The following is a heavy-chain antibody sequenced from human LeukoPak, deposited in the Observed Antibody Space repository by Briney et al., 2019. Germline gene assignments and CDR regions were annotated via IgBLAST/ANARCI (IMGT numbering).Heavy chain of an antibody. J-gene: IGHJ5*02. CDR2: IKGEGSEK. CDR3: AMFGLVAAIDP. CDR1: GFTFTSFG. Sequence: PGGSLRLSCAASGFTFTSFGMNWVREAPGRVLEWVANIKGEGSEKYCADSVGGQFTISRDNAKNSLHLQMNSLRDEDTAVYYCAMFGLVAAIDPWGQGTLVTVSS. V-gene: IGHV3-7*02. D-gene: IGHD5-12*01.